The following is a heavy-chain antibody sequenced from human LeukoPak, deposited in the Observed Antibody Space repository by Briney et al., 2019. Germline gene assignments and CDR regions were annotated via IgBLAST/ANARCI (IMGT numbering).Heavy chain of an antibody. CDR1: GFTFDDYA. CDR3: AKDKVFHEGAEYFQH. CDR2: ISGDGGST. Sequence: GGSLRLSCAASGFTFDDYAMHWVRQAPGKGPEWVSHISGDGGSTYYADSVKGRFTISRDNSKNSLYLQMNSLRTVDTALYYCAKDKVFHEGAEYFQHWGQGTLVTVSS. D-gene: IGHD2/OR15-2a*01. J-gene: IGHJ1*01. V-gene: IGHV3-43*02.